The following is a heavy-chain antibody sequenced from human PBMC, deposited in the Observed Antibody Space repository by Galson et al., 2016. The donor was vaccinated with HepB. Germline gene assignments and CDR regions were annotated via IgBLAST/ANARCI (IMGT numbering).Heavy chain of an antibody. J-gene: IGHJ4*02. Sequence: SLRLSCVASGFSLSNHGTSWVRQAPGKGLEWLAYINQEGSVGKYAASVRGRFTVFKDNAKNSVYLQLNSLSADDTAMFYCARIAADGSTFDYWGQGTLVTVSS. CDR3: ARIAADGSTFDY. CDR2: INQEGSVG. V-gene: IGHV3-7*03. D-gene: IGHD6-13*01. CDR1: GFSLSNHG.